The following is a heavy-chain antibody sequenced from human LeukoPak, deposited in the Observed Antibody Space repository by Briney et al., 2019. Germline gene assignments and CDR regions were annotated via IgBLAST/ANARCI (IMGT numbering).Heavy chain of an antibody. CDR3: ARDTAVAGLDY. D-gene: IGHD6-19*01. CDR1: GGSISSYY. CDR2: IYYSGST. J-gene: IGHJ4*02. Sequence: LETLSLTCTVSGGSISSYYWSWIRQPPGKGLEWIGYIYYSGSTNYNPSLKSRVTISVDTSKNQFSLKLSSVTAADTAVYYCARDTAVAGLDYWGQGTLVTVSS. V-gene: IGHV4-59*01.